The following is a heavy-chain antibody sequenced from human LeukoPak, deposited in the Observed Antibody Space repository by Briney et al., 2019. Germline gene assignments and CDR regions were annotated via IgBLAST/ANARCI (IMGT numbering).Heavy chain of an antibody. J-gene: IGHJ4*02. CDR1: GGSISSSNW. V-gene: IGHV4-4*02. D-gene: IGHD3-10*01. Sequence: SGTLSLTCAVSGGSISSSNWWSWVRQPPGKGLEWMGEIYHSGSTNYSPSLKSRVTISVDKSKNQLSLNLSSVTAADTAVYYCARGITLIRGVISFDYWGQGTLVTVSS. CDR2: IYHSGST. CDR3: ARGITLIRGVISFDY.